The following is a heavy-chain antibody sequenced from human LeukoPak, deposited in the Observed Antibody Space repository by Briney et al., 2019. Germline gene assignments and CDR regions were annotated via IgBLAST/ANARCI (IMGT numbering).Heavy chain of an antibody. D-gene: IGHD3-9*01. Sequence: SETLSLTCTVSGGSISSSSYYWGWIRQPPGNGLEWIASIYYSGTTLYNPSLTSRVTISVDKSKNQFSLKLSSVTAADTAVYYCARGTDYDILGYWGQGTLVTVSS. CDR1: GGSISSSSYY. CDR2: IYYSGTT. J-gene: IGHJ4*02. CDR3: ARGTDYDILGY. V-gene: IGHV4-39*07.